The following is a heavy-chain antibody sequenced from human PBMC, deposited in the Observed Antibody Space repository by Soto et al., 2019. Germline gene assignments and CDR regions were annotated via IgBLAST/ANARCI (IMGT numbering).Heavy chain of an antibody. J-gene: IGHJ6*02. CDR2: TYYTSKWNN. CDR1: GDRVSSNSAA. D-gene: IGHD6-13*01. V-gene: IGHV6-1*01. CDR3: ARENRQLVPDYSSGMVV. Sequence: SQTSSLSCAISGDRVSSNSAAWSWIRQSPSRGHEWLGRTYYTSKWNNDYEVSVKSRITNNPGTSKNQFYLQLTAVTPEATAVYYCARENRQLVPDYSSGMVVWGQATTVTVS.